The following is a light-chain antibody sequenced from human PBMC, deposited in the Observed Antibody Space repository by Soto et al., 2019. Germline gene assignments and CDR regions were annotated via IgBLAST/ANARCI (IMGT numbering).Light chain of an antibody. CDR2: GAS. Sequence: IVLTQSPGTLSLSPGERATLSCSASQSVSLTALAWYQHKPGQAPRLLIYGASFRATGIPHRFSGSGAGADFTLTISSLESEDAAVYYCQQYSSSPLTFGGGTKVDIK. CDR1: QSVSLTA. CDR3: QQYSSSPLT. V-gene: IGKV3-20*01. J-gene: IGKJ4*01.